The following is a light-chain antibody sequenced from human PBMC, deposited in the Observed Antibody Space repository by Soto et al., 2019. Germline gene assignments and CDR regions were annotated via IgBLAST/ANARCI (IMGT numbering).Light chain of an antibody. V-gene: IGKV2-28*01. CDR1: QGLVHSSGYNN. J-gene: IGKJ1*01. CDR3: MQHLETPQT. Sequence: DIVMTQSPLSLPVTPGEPASISCRWSQGLVHSSGYNNLEWYQQKPGQSPQLLIYCGSHRASGVPDRFTGSGSGTDFTLKISRVESEDVGVYYCMQHLETPQTFGQGTKVDIK. CDR2: CGS.